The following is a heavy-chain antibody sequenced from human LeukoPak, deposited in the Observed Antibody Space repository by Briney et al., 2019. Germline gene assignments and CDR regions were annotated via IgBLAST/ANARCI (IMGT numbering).Heavy chain of an antibody. CDR1: GFTVSSND. J-gene: IGHJ4*02. Sequence: GGSLRLSCAASGFTVSSNDMTWVRQTPGKGLEWVSIIYSGGNTYYADSVKGRFTISRDNSKNTLYLQMNSLRAEDTAVFYCARDCPGDGYFDYWGQGTLVTVSS. D-gene: IGHD3-10*01. CDR3: ARDCPGDGYFDY. V-gene: IGHV3-66*01. CDR2: IYSGGNT.